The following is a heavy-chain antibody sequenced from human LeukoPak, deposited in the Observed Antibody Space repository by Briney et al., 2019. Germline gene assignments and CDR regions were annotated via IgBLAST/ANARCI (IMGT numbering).Heavy chain of an antibody. J-gene: IGHJ6*03. CDR2: IWYDGSNK. CDR1: GFTFSSYG. Sequence: GGSLRLSCAASGFTFSSYGMHWVRQAPGKGLEWVAVIWYDGSNKYYADSVKGRFTISRDNSKNTLYLQTNSLRAEDTAVYYCARDGYYYDSSGYYVHYYYMDVWGKGTTVTVSS. CDR3: ARDGYYYDSSGYYVHYYYMDV. V-gene: IGHV3-33*01. D-gene: IGHD3-22*01.